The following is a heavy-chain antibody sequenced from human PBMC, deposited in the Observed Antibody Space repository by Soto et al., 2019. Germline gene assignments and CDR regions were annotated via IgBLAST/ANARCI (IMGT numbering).Heavy chain of an antibody. CDR3: ARHQGYGSGTYGFGY. J-gene: IGHJ4*02. V-gene: IGHV1-69*12. D-gene: IGHD3-10*01. Sequence: QVQLVQSGAEVKKPGSSVKVSCKASGGTFSTYAISWVRQAPGQGLGWVGGIIPIFVTANYAQKFQGRVTITADESTSTAYMELSSLRLEDTAVYYCARHQGYGSGTYGFGYWGQGTLVTVSS. CDR2: IIPIFVTA. CDR1: GGTFSTYA.